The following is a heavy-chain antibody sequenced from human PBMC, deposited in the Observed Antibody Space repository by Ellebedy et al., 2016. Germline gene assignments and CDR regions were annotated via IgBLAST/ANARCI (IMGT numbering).Heavy chain of an antibody. D-gene: IGHD2-2*03. CDR1: GFTFSRYG. CDR2: IKRKTDGGTT. V-gene: IGHV3-15*01. CDR3: TTGYCSSATCYEGNDY. Sequence: GGSLRLXXAASGFTFSRYGMHWVRQAPGKGLEWVGRIKRKTDGGTTDYAAPVKGRFTISRDDSKNTLYLQMNSLKTEDTAVYYCTTGYCSSATCYEGNDYWGQGALVTVSS. J-gene: IGHJ4*02.